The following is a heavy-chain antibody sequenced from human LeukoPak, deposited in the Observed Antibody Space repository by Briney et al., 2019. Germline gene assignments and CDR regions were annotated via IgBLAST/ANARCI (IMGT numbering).Heavy chain of an antibody. J-gene: IGHJ4*02. D-gene: IGHD2-21*02. V-gene: IGHV3-64D*09. CDR2: IDNNGIST. Sequence: GGSLRLSCSASGFSFSNYVMHWVRQAPGKGLEYVSGIDNNGISTYYAGSVKGRFTISRDNSKNTLYLQMSSLRAEDTAVYYCVKPAYCGGDCPFDDWGQAPMVTVSS. CDR1: GFSFSNYV. CDR3: VKPAYCGGDCPFDD.